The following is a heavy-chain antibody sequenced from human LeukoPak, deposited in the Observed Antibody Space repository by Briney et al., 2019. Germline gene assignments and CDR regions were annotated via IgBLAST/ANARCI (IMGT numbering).Heavy chain of an antibody. D-gene: IGHD3-3*01. J-gene: IGHJ6*03. Sequence: ASVKVSCKASGYTFTSYGISWVRQAPGQGPEWMGWINPNTSGTNYALKFQGRVTLTRDTSISTAYMDLSRLRSDDTAVYYCARGDNFWSGNSVYYYMDVWGKGTTVTVSS. CDR3: ARGDNFWSGNSVYYYMDV. CDR2: INPNTSGT. V-gene: IGHV1-2*02. CDR1: GYTFTSYG.